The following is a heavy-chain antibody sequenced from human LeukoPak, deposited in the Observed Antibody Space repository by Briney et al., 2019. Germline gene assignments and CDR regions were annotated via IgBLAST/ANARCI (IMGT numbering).Heavy chain of an antibody. Sequence: SVKVSCKASGGTFSSYAISWVRQAPGQGLEWMGGIIPIFGTANYTQKFQGRVTITADESTSTAYMELSSLRAEDTAMYYCAKVVRGMDVWGQGTTVTVSS. CDR3: AKVVRGMDV. J-gene: IGHJ6*02. V-gene: IGHV1-69*13. CDR1: GGTFSSYA. CDR2: IIPIFGTA. D-gene: IGHD3-10*01.